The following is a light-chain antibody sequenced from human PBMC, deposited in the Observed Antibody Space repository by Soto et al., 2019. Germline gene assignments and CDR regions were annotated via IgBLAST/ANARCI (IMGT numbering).Light chain of an antibody. CDR1: SSNIGAGYD. V-gene: IGLV1-40*01. CDR3: QSYDSSLSGVV. Sequence: QSVLTQPPSVSGAPGQRVTISCTGSSSNIGAGYDVHWYQQLPRTAPKLLIYSNRNRPSGVPDRFYGSKSGTSASLAITGLQAEDEADYYCQSYDSSLSGVVFGGGTKLTVL. CDR2: SNR. J-gene: IGLJ2*01.